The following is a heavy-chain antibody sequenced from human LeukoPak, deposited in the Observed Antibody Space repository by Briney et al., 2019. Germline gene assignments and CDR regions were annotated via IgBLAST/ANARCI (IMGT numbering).Heavy chain of an antibody. J-gene: IGHJ4*02. CDR2: INTDGTVT. Sequence: PGGSLRLSCAASGFTFSKYWILWVRQAPGKGLESVSRINTDGTVTTYADSVKGRFTVSRDSADNTMFLQMNSVRDEDTAVYYCATKQWLAPPPDSWGQGTPVTVSS. CDR3: ATKQWLAPPPDS. CDR1: GFTFSKYW. D-gene: IGHD6-19*01. V-gene: IGHV3-74*01.